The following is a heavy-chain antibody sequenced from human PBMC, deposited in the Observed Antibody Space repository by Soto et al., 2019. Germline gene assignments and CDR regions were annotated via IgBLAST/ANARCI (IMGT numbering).Heavy chain of an antibody. Sequence: SETLSLTCTVSGGSISSGDYYWSWIRQPPGKGREWIGYIYYSGSTYYNPSLKSRVTISVDTSKNQFSLKLSSVTAADTAVYYCATHYDFWSGYYVPPKPYYYYGMDVWGQGTTVTVSS. J-gene: IGHJ6*02. D-gene: IGHD3-3*01. CDR3: ATHYDFWSGYYVPPKPYYYYGMDV. CDR1: GGSISSGDYY. CDR2: IYYSGST. V-gene: IGHV4-30-4*01.